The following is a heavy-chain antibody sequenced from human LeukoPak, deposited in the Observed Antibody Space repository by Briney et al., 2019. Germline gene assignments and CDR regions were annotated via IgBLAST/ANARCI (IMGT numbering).Heavy chain of an antibody. CDR1: GFTFSSYG. CDR3: ARPQYYYDSSGPPEY. CDR2: ISESGGST. J-gene: IGHJ4*02. D-gene: IGHD3-22*01. V-gene: IGHV3-23*01. Sequence: PGGSLRLSCAASGFTFSSYGMSWVRQAPGKGLEWVSTISESGGSTFYADSVKGRFTISRDNSKNTLYLQMNSLRAEDTAVYYCARPQYYYDSSGPPEYWGQGTLVTVSS.